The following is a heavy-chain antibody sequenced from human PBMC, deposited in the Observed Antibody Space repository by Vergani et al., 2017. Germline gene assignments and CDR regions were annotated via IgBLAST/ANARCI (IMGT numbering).Heavy chain of an antibody. Sequence: QVQLQESGPGLVKPSETLSLTCTVSGGSISSYYWSWIRQPPGKGLEWIGYIYYSGSTNYNPSLKSRVTISVDTSKNQFSLKLSSVTAADTAVYYCARHGVVPAAMGLDDAFDIWGQGTMVTVSS. CDR1: GGSISSYY. CDR2: IYYSGST. V-gene: IGHV4-59*08. CDR3: ARHGVVPAAMGLDDAFDI. J-gene: IGHJ3*02. D-gene: IGHD2-2*01.